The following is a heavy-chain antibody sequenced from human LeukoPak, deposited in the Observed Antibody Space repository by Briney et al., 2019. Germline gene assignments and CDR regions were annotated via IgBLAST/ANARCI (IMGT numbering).Heavy chain of an antibody. D-gene: IGHD6-13*01. J-gene: IGHJ6*03. CDR1: RYTFTAYY. Sequence: ASVKVTSKDSRYTFTAYYMHWVRQAPGQGLEWMGRINPNSGGTNYAQKFQGRVTMTRHTSISTAYMQLSRLRSDDTAVYYGARGVKAPKKEAAAGSDSYYYMDVWGKGTTVTVSS. V-gene: IGHV1-2*06. CDR2: INPNSGGT. CDR3: ARGVKAPKKEAAAGSDSYYYMDV.